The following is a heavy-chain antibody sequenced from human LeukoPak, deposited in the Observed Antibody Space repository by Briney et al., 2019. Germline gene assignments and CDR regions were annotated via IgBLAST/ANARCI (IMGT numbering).Heavy chain of an antibody. CDR3: ARSYDSSGYYSRDGAFDT. V-gene: IGHV3-7*01. CDR2: IKLDGSEK. D-gene: IGHD3-22*01. Sequence: GGSLRLSCVASGFTFDSYWMSWVRQAPGKGLEWVANIKLDGSEKYYVDSVKGRFSITRDNAENSLYLQMNSLRAEDTAVYYCARSYDSSGYYSRDGAFDTWGQGTMVTVSS. CDR1: GFTFDSYW. J-gene: IGHJ3*02.